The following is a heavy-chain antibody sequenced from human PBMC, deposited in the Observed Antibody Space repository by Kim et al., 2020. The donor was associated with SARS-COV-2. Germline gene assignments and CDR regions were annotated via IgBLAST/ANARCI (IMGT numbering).Heavy chain of an antibody. D-gene: IGHD4-17*01. Sequence: GGSLRLSCAASGFTFSSYAMSWVRQAPGKGLEWVSHISGSGGSTYYADSVKGRFTISRDNSKNTLYPQMNSLRAEDTAVYYCAKSARETTVVTHSDYWGQGTLVTVSS. CDR1: GFTFSSYA. CDR2: ISGSGGST. J-gene: IGHJ4*02. V-gene: IGHV3-23*01. CDR3: AKSARETTVVTHSDY.